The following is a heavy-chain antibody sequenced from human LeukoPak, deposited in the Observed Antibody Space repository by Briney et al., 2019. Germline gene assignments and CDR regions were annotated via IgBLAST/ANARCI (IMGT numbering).Heavy chain of an antibody. CDR3: ARGGLYRFDY. CDR2: VIGSGGNT. CDR1: GFTFSNAW. J-gene: IGHJ4*02. D-gene: IGHD1-26*01. Sequence: PGGSLRLSCAASGFTFSNAWMSWVRQAPGKGLEWVSTVIGSGGNTYYADSVRGRFTISRDNSKNTLYLQINSLGADDTAVYYCARGGLYRFDYWGQGTLVTVSS. V-gene: IGHV3-23*01.